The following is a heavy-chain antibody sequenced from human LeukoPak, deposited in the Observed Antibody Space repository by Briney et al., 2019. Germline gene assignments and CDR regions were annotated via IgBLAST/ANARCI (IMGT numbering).Heavy chain of an antibody. J-gene: IGHJ6*03. CDR3: AKEGYSRGYYSYYYMDV. V-gene: IGHV3-30*02. Sequence: GGSLRLSCAASGFTFSSYGMHWVRQAPGKGLEWVAFIRYDGSNKYYADSVKGRFTISRDNSKNTLYVQMNSLRAGDTAVYYCAKEGYSRGYYSYYYMDVWGKGTTVTVSS. CDR2: IRYDGSNK. CDR1: GFTFSSYG. D-gene: IGHD6-13*01.